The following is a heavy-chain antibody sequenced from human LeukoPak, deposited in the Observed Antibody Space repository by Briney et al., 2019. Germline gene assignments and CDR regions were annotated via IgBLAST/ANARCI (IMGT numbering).Heavy chain of an antibody. CDR1: GFTFSSYA. CDR2: ISYDGSNK. Sequence: GRSLRLPCAASGFTFSSYAMHWVRQAPGKGLEWVAVISYDGSNKYYADSVKGRFTISRDNSKNTLYLQMNSLRAEDTAVYYCARARGIVGARRHFDYWGQGTLVTVSS. V-gene: IGHV3-30-3*01. J-gene: IGHJ4*02. CDR3: ARARGIVGARRHFDY. D-gene: IGHD1-26*01.